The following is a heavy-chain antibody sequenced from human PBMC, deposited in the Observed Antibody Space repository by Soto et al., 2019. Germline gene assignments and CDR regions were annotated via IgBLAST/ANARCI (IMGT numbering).Heavy chain of an antibody. CDR2: INPSGGST. CDR1: GYTFTSYY. Sequence: GASVKVSCKASGYTFTSYYMHWVRQAPGQGLEWMGIINPSGGSTSYAQKFQGRVTMTRNTSISTAYMELSSLRSEDTAVYYCARGIAGDYYYYLDVCGKGTTVTVSS. D-gene: IGHD6-13*01. CDR3: ARGIAGDYYYYLDV. J-gene: IGHJ6*03. V-gene: IGHV1-46*01.